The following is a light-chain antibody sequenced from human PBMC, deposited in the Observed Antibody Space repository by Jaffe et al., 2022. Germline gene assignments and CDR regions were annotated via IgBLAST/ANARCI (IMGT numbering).Light chain of an antibody. CDR1: QSISSY. CDR2: AAS. CDR3: QQTYSTFRT. V-gene: IGKV1-39*01. Sequence: DIQMTQSPSFLSASVGDRVTITCRASQSISSYLNWYQQKPGKPPKLLIYAASTLYSGVPSRFSGRGSGTDFTLTISSLQPEDFATYYCQQTYSTFRTFGQGTTLEIK. J-gene: IGKJ2*01.